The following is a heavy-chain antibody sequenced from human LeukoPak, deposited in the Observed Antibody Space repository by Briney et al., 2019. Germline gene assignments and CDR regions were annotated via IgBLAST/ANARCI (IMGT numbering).Heavy chain of an antibody. V-gene: IGHV3-23*01. CDR2: TSSSDDGT. D-gene: IGHD2-21*01. Sequence: PGGSLRLSCAASGFPLSSYAMSWVRQVPGKWLEWVSATSSSDDGTYHADSVRGRFTTYRDNFRNTLYLQMNRLRVEDAALYYCARAPVTSCRGAFCYPFDLWGQGVLVTVSS. CDR1: GFPLSSYA. CDR3: ARAPVTSCRGAFCYPFDL. J-gene: IGHJ4*02.